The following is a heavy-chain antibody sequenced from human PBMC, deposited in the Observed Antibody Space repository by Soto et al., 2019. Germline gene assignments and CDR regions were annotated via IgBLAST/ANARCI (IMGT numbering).Heavy chain of an antibody. J-gene: IGHJ5*02. D-gene: IGHD6-13*01. Sequence: PGGSLRLSCAASGFTFSSYAMSWVRQAPGKGLEWVSAISGSGGSTYYADSVKGRFTISRDNSKNTLYLQMNSLRAEDTAVYYCAKVGGLIAAAGTSWFDPWGQGTLVTV. CDR3: AKVGGLIAAAGTSWFDP. V-gene: IGHV3-23*01. CDR2: ISGSGGST. CDR1: GFTFSSYA.